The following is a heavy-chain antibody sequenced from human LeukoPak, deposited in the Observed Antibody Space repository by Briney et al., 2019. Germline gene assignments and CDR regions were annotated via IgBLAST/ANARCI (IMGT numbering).Heavy chain of an antibody. V-gene: IGHV3-30*18. Sequence: GGSLRLSCAASGFTFSSYGMHWVRQAPGKGLEWVAVISYDGSNKYYADSVKGRFTISRDNPKNTLYLQMNSLRAEDTAVYYCAKDLYYLASSGYYYPVDYWGQGTLVTVSS. CDR2: ISYDGSNK. CDR1: GFTFSSYG. CDR3: AKDLYYLASSGYYYPVDY. D-gene: IGHD3-22*01. J-gene: IGHJ4*02.